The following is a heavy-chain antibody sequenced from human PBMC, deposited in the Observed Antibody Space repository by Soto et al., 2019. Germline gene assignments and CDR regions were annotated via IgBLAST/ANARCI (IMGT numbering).Heavy chain of an antibody. CDR3: AGSRLKTRWGLGY. CDR2: INPSGDST. Sequence: QVQLVQSGAEVKKPGASVKVSCKASGYTFTSYYMHWVRQAPGQGLEWMGIINPSGDSTSYAQKCQGRVTMTRDTSTSTVYMELSSLRSEDTAVYYCAGSRLKTRWGLGYWGQGTLVTVSS. CDR1: GYTFTSYY. D-gene: IGHD3-16*01. V-gene: IGHV1-46*01. J-gene: IGHJ4*02.